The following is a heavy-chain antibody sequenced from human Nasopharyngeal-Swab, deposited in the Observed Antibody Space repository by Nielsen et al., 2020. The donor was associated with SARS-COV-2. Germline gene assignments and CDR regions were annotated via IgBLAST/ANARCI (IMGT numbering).Heavy chain of an antibody. CDR2: IYPGDSDT. Sequence: GGSLRLSCQVSGTSFTTYWIAWVRQMPGKGLEWMGIIYPGDSDTRYSPSFQGQVTISADKPINTAYLQWSSLTASDTAVYYCARTAIEGGYYRGDAFDIWGQGTMVTVSS. J-gene: IGHJ3*02. CDR3: ARTAIEGGYYRGDAFDI. V-gene: IGHV5-51*04. CDR1: GTSFTTYW. D-gene: IGHD3-22*01.